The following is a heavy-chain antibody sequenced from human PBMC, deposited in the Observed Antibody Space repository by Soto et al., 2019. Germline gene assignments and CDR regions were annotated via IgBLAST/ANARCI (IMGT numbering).Heavy chain of an antibody. Sequence: GGSLRLSCAASGFTFSSYAWINWVRQAPGKGLEWVGRVKSKNDGGTTDFAAPVKGRFAISRDDSKNMVYLEMNSLQTEDTAKYYCTKDSYITSIIVRFDYWGHGTLVTVSS. V-gene: IGHV3-15*07. CDR2: VKSKNDGGTT. D-gene: IGHD3-22*01. CDR1: GFTFSSYAW. J-gene: IGHJ4*01. CDR3: TKDSYITSIIVRFDY.